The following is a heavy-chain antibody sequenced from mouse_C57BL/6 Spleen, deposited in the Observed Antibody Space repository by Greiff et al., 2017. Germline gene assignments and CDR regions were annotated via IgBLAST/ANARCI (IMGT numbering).Heavy chain of an antibody. Sequence: EVKLVESGGGLVKPGGSLKLSCAASGFTFSDYGMHWVRQAPEKGLEWVAYISSGSSTIYYADTVKGRFTISRDNAKNTLCLQMTSLRSEDTAMYYCARGYYYFDYWGQGTTLTVSS. CDR1: GFTFSDYG. J-gene: IGHJ2*01. V-gene: IGHV5-17*01. D-gene: IGHD2-3*01. CDR3: ARGYYYFDY. CDR2: ISSGSSTI.